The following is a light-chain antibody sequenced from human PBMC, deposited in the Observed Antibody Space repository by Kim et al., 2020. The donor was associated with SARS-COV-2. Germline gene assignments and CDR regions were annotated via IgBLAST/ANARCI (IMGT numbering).Light chain of an antibody. CDR2: EDT. V-gene: IGLV3-25*03. Sequence: SYELTQPPSVSVSPGQTARITCSGDALPKQYAYWFQQKPGQAPVVVIYEDTERPSGIPERFSGSNSGTTVTLTISGVQAEDEADYYCQSSDSSDTFWVFGGGTQLTVL. CDR1: ALPKQY. J-gene: IGLJ3*02. CDR3: QSSDSSDTFWV.